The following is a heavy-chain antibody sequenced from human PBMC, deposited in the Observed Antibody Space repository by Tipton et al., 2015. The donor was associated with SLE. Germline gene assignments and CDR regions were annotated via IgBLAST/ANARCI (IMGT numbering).Heavy chain of an antibody. CDR3: AKAGDGVVVTPNY. D-gene: IGHD4-23*01. CDR2: ISGSGGST. Sequence: GSLRLSCAASGSTFSSYAMSWVRQAPGKGLEWVSAISGSGGSTYYADSVKGRFTISRDNSKNTLYLQMSSLRAEDTAVYYCAKAGDGVVVTPNYWGQGTLVTVSS. J-gene: IGHJ4*02. CDR1: GSTFSSYA. V-gene: IGHV3-23*01.